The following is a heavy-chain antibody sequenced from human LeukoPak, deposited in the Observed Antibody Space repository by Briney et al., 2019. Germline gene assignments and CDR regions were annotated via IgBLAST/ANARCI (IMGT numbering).Heavy chain of an antibody. CDR3: ARDPTPI. J-gene: IGHJ3*02. CDR2: IYYSGST. V-gene: IGHV4-59*01. CDR1: GVSISSYY. D-gene: IGHD4-17*01. Sequence: SETLSLTCTVSGVSISSYYWSWIRQPPGKGLEWIGYIYYSGSTNYNPSLKSRVTISVDTSKNQFSLKLSSVTAADTAVYYCARDPTPIWGQGTMVTVSS.